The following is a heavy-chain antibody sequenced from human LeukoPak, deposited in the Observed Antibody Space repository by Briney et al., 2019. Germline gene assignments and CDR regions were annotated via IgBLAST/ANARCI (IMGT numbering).Heavy chain of an antibody. V-gene: IGHV3-30*18. CDR2: ISYDGSNK. Sequence: PGGSLRLSCAASGFTFSSYGMHWVRQAPGKGLEWVAVISYDGSNKYYADSVKGRFTISRDNSKNTLYLQMNSLRAEDTAVYYCAKSGGHTYYYGSGSYGDFDYWGQGTLVTVSS. CDR1: GFTFSSYG. J-gene: IGHJ4*02. D-gene: IGHD3-10*01. CDR3: AKSGGHTYYYGSGSYGDFDY.